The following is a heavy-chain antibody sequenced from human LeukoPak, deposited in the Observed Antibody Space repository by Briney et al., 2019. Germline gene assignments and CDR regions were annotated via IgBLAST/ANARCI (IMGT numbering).Heavy chain of an antibody. V-gene: IGHV3-30*04. D-gene: IGHD3-10*01. J-gene: IGHJ4*02. CDR1: GFTFSSYA. CDR2: ISYDGSNK. CDR3: ARDHHYGSGSYYLYYFDY. Sequence: PGRSLRLSCAASGFTFSSYAMPWVRQAPGKGLEWVAVISYDGSNKYYADSVKGRFTISRDNSKNTLYLQMNSLRAEDTAVYYCARDHHYGSGSYYLYYFDYWGQGTLVTVSS.